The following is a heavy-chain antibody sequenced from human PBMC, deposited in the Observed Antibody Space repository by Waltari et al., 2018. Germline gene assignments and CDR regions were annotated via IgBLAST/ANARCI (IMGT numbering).Heavy chain of an antibody. CDR2: IYTSGST. CDR3: ARGPLSSSRNFDY. Sequence: QVQLQASGPGLVQPSQPLSLPCPVSGGPLRSGLYSLSWIRQPAGKGLEWIGYIYTSGSTNYNPSLKSRVTISVDTSKNQFSLKLSSVTAADTAVYYCARGPLSSSRNFDYWGQGTLVTVSS. V-gene: IGHV4-61*09. D-gene: IGHD6-13*01. CDR1: GGPLRSGLYS. J-gene: IGHJ4*02.